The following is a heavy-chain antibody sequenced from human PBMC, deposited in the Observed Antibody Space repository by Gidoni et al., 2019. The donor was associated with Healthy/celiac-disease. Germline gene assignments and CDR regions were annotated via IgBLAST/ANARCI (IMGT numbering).Heavy chain of an antibody. V-gene: IGHV1-24*01. D-gene: IGHD2-21*01. Sequence: QVQLVQSGAEVKKPGASVKVSCKVSGYTIPELSMHWVRQAPGKGLEWMGGFDPEDGETIYAQKFQGRVTMTEDTSTDTAYMELSSLRSEDTAVYYCAGGVIRADYYYYGMDVWGQGTTVTVSS. J-gene: IGHJ6*02. CDR3: AGGVIRADYYYYGMDV. CDR2: FDPEDGET. CDR1: GYTIPELS.